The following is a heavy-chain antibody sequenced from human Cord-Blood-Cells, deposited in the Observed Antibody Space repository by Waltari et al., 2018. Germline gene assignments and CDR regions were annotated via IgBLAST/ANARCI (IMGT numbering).Heavy chain of an antibody. D-gene: IGHD6-6*01. CDR2: IYHSGST. J-gene: IGHJ3*02. V-gene: IGHV4-38-2*02. CDR3: ARSYSSSSAFDI. Sequence: QVQLQESGPGLVKPSETLSLTCTVSAYSISSGYYWGWIRQPPGKGLEWIGSIYHSGSTYYNPSLKSRVTISVDTSKNQFSLKLSSVTAADTAVYYCARSYSSSSAFDIWGQGTMVTVSS. CDR1: AYSISSGYY.